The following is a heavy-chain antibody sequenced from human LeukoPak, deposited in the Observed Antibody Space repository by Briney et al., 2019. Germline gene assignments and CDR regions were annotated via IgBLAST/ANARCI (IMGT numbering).Heavy chain of an antibody. J-gene: IGHJ6*03. V-gene: IGHV1-2*02. CDR1: GYTFTSYA. CDR2: INPNSGGT. D-gene: IGHD2-2*01. Sequence: GASVKVSCKASGYTFTSYAMHWVRQAPRQRLEWMGWINPNSGGTNYAQKFQGRVTMTRDTSISTAYMELSRLRSDDTAVYYCARDRVVVPAAMGYYYYYYMDVWGKGTTVTVSS. CDR3: ARDRVVVPAAMGYYYYYYMDV.